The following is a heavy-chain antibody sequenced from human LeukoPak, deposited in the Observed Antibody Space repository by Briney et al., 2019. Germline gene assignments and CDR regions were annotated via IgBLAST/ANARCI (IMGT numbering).Heavy chain of an antibody. V-gene: IGHV3-30*03. J-gene: IGHJ4*02. CDR1: RSTFNIFG. D-gene: IGHD3-22*01. Sequence: GGSLRLPCAASRSTFNIFGMTWVRQAPGRGLEWVAVISSEGSKKYYADAVRGRFTISRDNSKDTLYLQMSSQTIEDTAVYYCRAATRYLDYYYDYWGQGTLVTVSS. CDR2: ISSEGSKK. CDR3: RAATRYLDYYYDY.